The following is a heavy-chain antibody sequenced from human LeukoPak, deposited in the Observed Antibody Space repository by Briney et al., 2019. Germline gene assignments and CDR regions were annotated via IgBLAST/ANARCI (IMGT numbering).Heavy chain of an antibody. V-gene: IGHV3-23*01. D-gene: IGHD6-19*01. J-gene: IGHJ4*02. CDR2: ISGSGGST. CDR1: GFTFSSYG. Sequence: PGGTLRLSCAASGFTFSSYGMSWVRQAPGKGLEWVSSISGSGGSTYYADSVKGRFTISRDNSKNTLYLQMNSLRAEDTAVYYCASRYSSGWYDYWGQGTLVTVSS. CDR3: ASRYSSGWYDY.